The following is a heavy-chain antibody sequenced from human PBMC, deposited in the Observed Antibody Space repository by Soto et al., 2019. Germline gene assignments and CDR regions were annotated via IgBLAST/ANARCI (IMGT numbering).Heavy chain of an antibody. Sequence: ETLSLTCAVSGYSISSGYYWGWIRQPPGKGLEWIGSIYHSGSTYYNPSLKSRVTISVVTSKNQFSLKLSSVTAADTAVYYCAREQLGPNDYYYYYGMDVWGQGTTVTVSS. CDR2: IYHSGST. V-gene: IGHV4-38-2*01. CDR1: GYSISSGYY. D-gene: IGHD6-6*01. CDR3: AREQLGPNDYYYYYGMDV. J-gene: IGHJ6*02.